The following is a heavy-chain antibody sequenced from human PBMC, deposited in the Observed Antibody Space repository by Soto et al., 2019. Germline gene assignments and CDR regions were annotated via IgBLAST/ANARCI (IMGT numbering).Heavy chain of an antibody. D-gene: IGHD2-2*01. V-gene: IGHV1-69*12. J-gene: IGHJ2*01. CDR3: ARTLVSGQLLDAYWYFDL. CDR2: IIPIFGTA. CDR1: GGTFSSYA. Sequence: QVQLVQSGAEVKKPGSSVKVSCKASGGTFSSYAISWVRQAPGQGLEWMGGIIPIFGTANYAQKFQGRVTITADESTSTAYMELSSLRSEDTAVYYCARTLVSGQLLDAYWYFDLWGRGTLVTVSS.